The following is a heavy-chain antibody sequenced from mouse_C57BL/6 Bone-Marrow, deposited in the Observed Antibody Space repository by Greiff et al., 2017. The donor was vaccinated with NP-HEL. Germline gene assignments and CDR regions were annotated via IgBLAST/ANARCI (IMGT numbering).Heavy chain of an antibody. CDR1: GYTFTSYG. D-gene: IGHD1-1*01. V-gene: IGHV1-81*01. CDR3: AKFITTVVGYFDV. Sequence: LQESGAELARPGASVKLSCKASGYTFTSYGISWVKQRTGQGLEWIGEIYPRSGNTYYNEKFKGKATLTADKSSSTAYMELRSLTSEDSAVYFCAKFITTVVGYFDVWGTGTTVTVSS. J-gene: IGHJ1*03. CDR2: IYPRSGNT.